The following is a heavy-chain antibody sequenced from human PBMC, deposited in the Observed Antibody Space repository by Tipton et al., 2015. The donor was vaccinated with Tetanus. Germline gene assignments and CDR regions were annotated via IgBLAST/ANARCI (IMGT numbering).Heavy chain of an antibody. CDR2: IYYSGST. CDR3: ARGSSRGGYAFDI. V-gene: IGHV4-31*03. Sequence: TLSLTCTVSGGSISSGGYYWSWIRQHPGTGLEWIGNIYYSGSTYYNPSLKSRLTISADMSKNQFSLKFISVTAADTAVYYCARGSSRGGYAFDIWGQGTMVTVSS. J-gene: IGHJ3*02. CDR1: GGSISSGGYY. D-gene: IGHD3-10*01.